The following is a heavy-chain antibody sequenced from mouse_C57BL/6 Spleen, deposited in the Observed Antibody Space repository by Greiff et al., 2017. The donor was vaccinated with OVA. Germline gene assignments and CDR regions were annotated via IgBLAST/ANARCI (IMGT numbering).Heavy chain of an antibody. D-gene: IGHD1-1*01. J-gene: IGHJ2*01. CDR1: GYTFTSYW. CDR3: ARSLDYGSVFYFDY. V-gene: IGHV1-53*01. CDR2: INPSNGGT. Sequence: QVHVKQSGTELVKPGASVKLSCKASGYTFTSYWMHWVKQRPGQGLEWIGNINPSNGGTNYNEKFKSKATLTVDKSSSTAYMQLSSLTSEDSAVYYCARSLDYGSVFYFDYWGQGTTLTVSS.